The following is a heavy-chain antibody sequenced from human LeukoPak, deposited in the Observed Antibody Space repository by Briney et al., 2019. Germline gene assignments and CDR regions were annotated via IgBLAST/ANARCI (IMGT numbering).Heavy chain of an antibody. CDR2: ISAYNGNT. CDR1: GYTFTSYG. V-gene: IGHV1-18*01. D-gene: IGHD5-18*01. J-gene: IGHJ4*02. Sequence: ASVKVSCEASGYTFTSYGISWVRQAPGQGLEWMGWISAYNGNTNYAQKLQGRVTMTTDTSTSTAYMELRSLRSDDTAVYYCARDTVDTAMVTCDYWGQGTLVTVSS. CDR3: ARDTVDTAMVTCDY.